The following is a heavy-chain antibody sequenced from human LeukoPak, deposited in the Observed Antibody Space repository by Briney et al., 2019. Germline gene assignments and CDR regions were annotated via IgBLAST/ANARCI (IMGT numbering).Heavy chain of an antibody. J-gene: IGHJ4*02. Sequence: GGSLRLSCAASGITFGDYGMSWVRQAPGKGLEWVSGINWNGGSTGYADSVKGRFTVSRDNAKNSLYLQMNSLRAEDTALYYCARGGDSSGSYFDYWGQGTLVTVSS. CDR2: INWNGGST. CDR1: GITFGDYG. D-gene: IGHD3-22*01. CDR3: ARGGDSSGSYFDY. V-gene: IGHV3-20*04.